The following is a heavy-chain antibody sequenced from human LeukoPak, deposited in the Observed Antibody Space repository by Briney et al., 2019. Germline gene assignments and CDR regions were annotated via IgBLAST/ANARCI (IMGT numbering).Heavy chain of an antibody. D-gene: IGHD6-19*01. J-gene: IGHJ4*02. CDR2: ISAYNGNT. V-gene: IGHV1-18*01. CDR1: GYTFTSYG. Sequence: GASVKVSCKASGYTFTSYGISWVRQAPGQGLEWMGWISAYNGNTNYARKLQGRVTMTTDTSTSTAYMELRSLGSDDTAVYYCARVLTPLPFIAVAGTYDYWGQGTLVTVSS. CDR3: ARVLTPLPFIAVAGTYDY.